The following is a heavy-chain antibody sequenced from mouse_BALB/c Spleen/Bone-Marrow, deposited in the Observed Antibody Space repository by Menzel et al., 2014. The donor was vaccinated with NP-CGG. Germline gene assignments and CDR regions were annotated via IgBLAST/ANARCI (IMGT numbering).Heavy chain of an antibody. CDR2: ITYDGNN. Sequence: EVQVVESGPGLVKPSQSLSLTCSVTGYSITSGYYWNWFRQFPGDKLEWMGYITYDGNNNYNPSLKNRISITRDTSKNQFFLKLNSVTTEDTATYYCARNYMGYWGQGTSVTVSS. D-gene: IGHD1-3*01. J-gene: IGHJ4*01. CDR1: GYSITSGYY. CDR3: ARNYMGY. V-gene: IGHV3-6*02.